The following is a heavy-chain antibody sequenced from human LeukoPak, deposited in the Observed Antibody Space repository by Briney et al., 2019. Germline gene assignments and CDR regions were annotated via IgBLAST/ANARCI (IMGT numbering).Heavy chain of an antibody. Sequence: GGSLRLSCAASGFTFSSYRMHWVRQAPGKGLVWVSRINSDGSSTSYADSVKGRFTISRDNAKNTLYLQMNSLRAEDTAVYYCARGYGARYYYYMDVWGKGTTVTVSS. CDR1: GFTFSSYR. V-gene: IGHV3-74*01. D-gene: IGHD4-17*01. J-gene: IGHJ6*03. CDR3: ARGYGARYYYYMDV. CDR2: INSDGSST.